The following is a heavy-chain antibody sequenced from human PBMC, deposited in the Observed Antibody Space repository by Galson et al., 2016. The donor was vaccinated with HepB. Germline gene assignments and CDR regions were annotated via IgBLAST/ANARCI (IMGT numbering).Heavy chain of an antibody. J-gene: IGHJ4*02. CDR2: IIPIFGTA. D-gene: IGHD5-24*01. Sequence: SVKVSCKASGGTFSNSAISWVRQAPGQGLEWMGGIIPIFGTANYAQKFQGRVTITADESTSTAYMELSSLRSEDTAVYYCARDSNRLEMATIMDYWGQGTLVIVSS. CDR3: ARDSNRLEMATIMDY. CDR1: GGTFSNSA. V-gene: IGHV1-69*13.